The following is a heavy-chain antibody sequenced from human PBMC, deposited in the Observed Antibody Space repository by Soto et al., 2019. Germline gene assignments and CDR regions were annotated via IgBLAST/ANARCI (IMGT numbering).Heavy chain of an antibody. D-gene: IGHD2-21*02. J-gene: IGHJ6*02. CDR2: IIPMFPTA. V-gene: IGHV1-69*13. CDR1: GGTFSNHA. Sequence: SVKVSCKASGGTFSNHAISWVRQAPGQGLEWVGGIIPMFPTADYAQRFQGRVTVTADDSTTTVYMELSGLRSEDTAMYYCARDDATYCGGDCYRYFYYGMDVWGQGTTVTVSS. CDR3: ARDDATYCGGDCYRYFYYGMDV.